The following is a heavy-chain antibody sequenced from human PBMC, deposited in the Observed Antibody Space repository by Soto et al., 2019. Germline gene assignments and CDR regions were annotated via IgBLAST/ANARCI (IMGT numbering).Heavy chain of an antibody. CDR1: GGSISSYY. J-gene: IGHJ4*02. CDR2: IYYSGST. Sequence: QVQLQESGPGLVKPSETLSLTCTVSGGSISSYYWSWIRQPPGKGLEWIGYIYYSGSTNYNPSLKSRVTISVDTSKNQFPLKLSSVTAADTAVYYCARGIVAVAGPIDYWGQGTLVTVSS. V-gene: IGHV4-59*01. D-gene: IGHD6-19*01. CDR3: ARGIVAVAGPIDY.